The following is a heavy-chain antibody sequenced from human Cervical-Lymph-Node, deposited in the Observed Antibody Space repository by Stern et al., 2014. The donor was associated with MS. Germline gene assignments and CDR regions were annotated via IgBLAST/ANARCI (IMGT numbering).Heavy chain of an antibody. V-gene: IGHV3-9*01. J-gene: IGHJ4*02. CDR3: AKDWSLDH. CDR2: ISWNSGII. Sequence: VQLVESGGGLVQPGRSLRLSCAASGFTFDDYAMNWVRQAPGKGLEWVSGISWNSGIIGYADSVKGRFTISRDNARNSLSLQMNSLRAEDTALYYCAKDWSLDHWGQGTLVTVSS. CDR1: GFTFDDYA.